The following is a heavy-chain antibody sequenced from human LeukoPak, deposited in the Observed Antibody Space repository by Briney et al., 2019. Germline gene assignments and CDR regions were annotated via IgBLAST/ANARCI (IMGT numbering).Heavy chain of an antibody. D-gene: IGHD1-26*01. CDR3: ARDRGGNFIVGATPPMYY. CDR2: ISAYNGNT. V-gene: IGHV1-18*01. J-gene: IGHJ4*02. Sequence: ASVKVSCKASGYTFTSYGISWVRLAPGQGLEWMGWISAYNGNTNYAQKLQGRVTMTTDTSTSTAYMELRSLRSDDTAVYYCARDRGGNFIVGATPPMYYWGQGTLVTVSS. CDR1: GYTFTSYG.